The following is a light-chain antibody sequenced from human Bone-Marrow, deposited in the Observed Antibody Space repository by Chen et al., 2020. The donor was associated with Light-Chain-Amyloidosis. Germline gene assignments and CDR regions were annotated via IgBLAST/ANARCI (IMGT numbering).Light chain of an antibody. V-gene: IGLV2-14*01. CDR2: EVT. J-gene: IGLJ1*01. CDR1: SSDVGGDNH. CDR3: SSYTITNTLV. Sequence: QSALTQPVSVSGSPGQSINISCTGTSSDVGGDNHVSCYQQHPDKAPKLMIYEVTNRPSWVPDRFSGSKSDNTAALTISGLQTEDEADYFCSSYTITNTLVFGSGTRVTVL.